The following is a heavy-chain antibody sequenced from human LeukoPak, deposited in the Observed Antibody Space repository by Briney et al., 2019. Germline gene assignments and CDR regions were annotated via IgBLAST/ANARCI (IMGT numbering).Heavy chain of an antibody. CDR1: GGSFSGYH. CDR2: INHSGST. Sequence: TSETLSLTCAVYGGSFSGYHWSWIRQPPGKGLEWIGEINHSGSTNYNPSLKSRVTISINTSKNQFSLKLSSVTAADTAVYYCARRLVLRDFLVDPWGQGTLVTVSS. V-gene: IGHV4-34*01. J-gene: IGHJ5*02. D-gene: IGHD3-9*01. CDR3: ARRLVLRDFLVDP.